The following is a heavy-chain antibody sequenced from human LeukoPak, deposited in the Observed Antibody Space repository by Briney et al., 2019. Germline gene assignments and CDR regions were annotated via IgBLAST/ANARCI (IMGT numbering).Heavy chain of an antibody. CDR1: GGSFSGYY. Sequence: SETLSLTCAAYGGSFSGYYWSWIRQPPGKGLEWIGEINHSGSTNYNPSLKSRVTISVDTSKNQFSLKLSSVTTADTAVYYCARGRPAYSGVRGPVGRAGYYMDVWGKGTTVTVSS. CDR3: ARGRPAYSGVRGPVGRAGYYMDV. D-gene: IGHD3-10*01. V-gene: IGHV4-34*01. CDR2: INHSGST. J-gene: IGHJ6*03.